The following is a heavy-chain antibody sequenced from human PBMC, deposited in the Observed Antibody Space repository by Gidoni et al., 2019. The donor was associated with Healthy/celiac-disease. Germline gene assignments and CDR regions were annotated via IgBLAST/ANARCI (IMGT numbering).Heavy chain of an antibody. CDR3: TTLRITMIEDDAFDI. Sequence: EVQLVESGGGLVKPGGSLRLSWPAVGFTFINACMSLVRQAPGKGLEWVGRIKSKTDGGTTDYAAPVKGRFTISRDDSKNTLYLQMNSLKTEDTAVYYCTTLRITMIEDDAFDIWGQGTMVTVSS. D-gene: IGHD3-22*01. CDR1: GFTFINAC. J-gene: IGHJ3*02. CDR2: IKSKTDGGTT. V-gene: IGHV3-15*01.